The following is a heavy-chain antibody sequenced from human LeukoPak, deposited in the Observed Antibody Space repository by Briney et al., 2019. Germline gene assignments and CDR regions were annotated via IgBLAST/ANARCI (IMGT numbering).Heavy chain of an antibody. V-gene: IGHV3-23*01. Sequence: GGSLRLSCAASGFTFSSYAMSWVRQAPGKGLEWVSAISGSGGSTYYADSVKGRFTISRDNSKNTLYLQMNSLRAEDTAVYYCAKDGGAGIAAAGTGAFDIWGQGAMVTVSS. CDR1: GFTFSSYA. D-gene: IGHD6-13*01. CDR2: ISGSGGST. J-gene: IGHJ3*02. CDR3: AKDGGAGIAAAGTGAFDI.